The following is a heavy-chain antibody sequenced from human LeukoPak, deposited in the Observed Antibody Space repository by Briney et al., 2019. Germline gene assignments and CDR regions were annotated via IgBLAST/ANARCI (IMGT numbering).Heavy chain of an antibody. Sequence: PGGSLRLSCAASGFTFSSYAMSWVRQAPGKGLEWVSAISGSGGSTYYADSVKGRFTISRDNSKNTLYLQMNSLRAEDTAVYYCARNYGSGSYYTDYWGQEPWSPSPQ. D-gene: IGHD3-10*01. CDR2: ISGSGGST. J-gene: IGHJ4*01. CDR1: GFTFSSYA. V-gene: IGHV3-23*01. CDR3: ARNYGSGSYYTDY.